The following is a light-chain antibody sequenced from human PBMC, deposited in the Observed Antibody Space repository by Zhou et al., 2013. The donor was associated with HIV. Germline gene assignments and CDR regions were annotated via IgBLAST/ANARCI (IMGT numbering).Light chain of an antibody. CDR3: MQALQTPIT. CDR1: QSLLHSNGYNY. CDR2: LGS. V-gene: IGKV2-28*01. Sequence: IVMTQSPLSLSVTPGEPASISCRSSQSLLHSNGYNYLDWYLQKPGQSPQLLIYLGSNRASGVPDRFSGSGSGTDFTLKISRVEAEDVGVYYCMQALQTPITFGQGTRLEIK. J-gene: IGKJ5*01.